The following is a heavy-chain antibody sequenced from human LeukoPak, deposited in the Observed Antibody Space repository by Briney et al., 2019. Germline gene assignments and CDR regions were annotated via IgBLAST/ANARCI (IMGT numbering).Heavy chain of an antibody. CDR1: GGTFSSYA. D-gene: IGHD2-2*02. Sequence: GASVKVSCKASGGTFSSYAISWVRQAPGQGLEWMGRIIPIFGTANYAQKFQGRVTITTDESTSTAYMELSSLRSEDTAVYYCARHARDCSSTSCYMIDYWGQGTLVTVSS. V-gene: IGHV1-69*05. CDR2: IIPIFGTA. J-gene: IGHJ4*02. CDR3: ARHARDCSSTSCYMIDY.